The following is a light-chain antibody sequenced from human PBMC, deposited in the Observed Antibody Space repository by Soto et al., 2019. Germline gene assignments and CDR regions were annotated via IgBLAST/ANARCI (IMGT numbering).Light chain of an antibody. J-gene: IGLJ2*01. CDR3: QVWDNISDHVVV. CDR2: DDS. V-gene: IGLV3-21*02. Sequence: SYELTQPPSVSVAPGQTASITCGGNNIGSKSVHWYQQKPGQAPVLVVYDDSDRPSGIPERFSGSNSGNTATLTISRVEAGDEADYYCQVWDNISDHVVVFGGGTKVTVL. CDR1: NIGSKS.